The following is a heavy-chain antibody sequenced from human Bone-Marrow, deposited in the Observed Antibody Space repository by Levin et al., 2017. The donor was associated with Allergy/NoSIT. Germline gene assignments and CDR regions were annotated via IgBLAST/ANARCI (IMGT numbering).Heavy chain of an antibody. CDR3: ARERIYYAGSGRRDGMDV. CDR1: GDSIGGYY. J-gene: IGHJ6*02. Sequence: SETLSLTCTVSGDSIGGYYWAWTRQPPGKGLEWIGYIYNSGHSNYNASLKSRVTMSVDASQNHFSLILSSVTAADTAVYYCARERIYYAGSGRRDGMDVWDQGTTVIVSS. D-gene: IGHD3-10*01. CDR2: IYNSGHS. V-gene: IGHV4-59*01.